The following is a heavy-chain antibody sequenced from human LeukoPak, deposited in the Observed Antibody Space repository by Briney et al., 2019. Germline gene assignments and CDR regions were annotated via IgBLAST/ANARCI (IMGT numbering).Heavy chain of an antibody. J-gene: IGHJ3*02. Sequence: GGSLRLSCAASGFTFSDYYMGWIRRAPGKGLEWVSYISSSGSTIYYADSVKGRFTISRDNAKNSLYLQMNSLRAEDTAVYYCARPPLYDAFDIWGQGTMVTVSS. V-gene: IGHV3-11*01. CDR3: ARPPLYDAFDI. CDR1: GFTFSDYY. CDR2: ISSSGSTI.